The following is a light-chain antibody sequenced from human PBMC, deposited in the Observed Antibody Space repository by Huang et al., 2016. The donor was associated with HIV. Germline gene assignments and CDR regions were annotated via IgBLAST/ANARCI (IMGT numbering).Light chain of an antibody. V-gene: IGKV3-15*01. J-gene: IGKJ5*01. Sequence: EIVMTQSPATLSVSPGERATLSCRASQSVSSNLAWYQKKPGQAPRLLCYGASTRATGIPARFSGSGSGTEFTLTISSLQSEDFAVYYCQQYNDWPPNFGQGTRLEIK. CDR2: GAS. CDR3: QQYNDWPPN. CDR1: QSVSSN.